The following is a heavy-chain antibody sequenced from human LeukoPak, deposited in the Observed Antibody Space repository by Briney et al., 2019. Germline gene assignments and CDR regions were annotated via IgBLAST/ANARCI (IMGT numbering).Heavy chain of an antibody. CDR2: IYYSGST. J-gene: IGHJ6*02. V-gene: IGHV4-31*03. CDR1: GGSISSGGYY. D-gene: IGHD7-27*01. Sequence: SETLSLTCTVSGGSISSGGYYWSWIRQHPGKGLEWIGCIYYSGSTSYNPSLMSRVTISVDTSKNQFSLKLSSVTAADTAVYYCARAGVYYYYGMDVWGQGTTVTVSS. CDR3: ARAGVYYYYGMDV.